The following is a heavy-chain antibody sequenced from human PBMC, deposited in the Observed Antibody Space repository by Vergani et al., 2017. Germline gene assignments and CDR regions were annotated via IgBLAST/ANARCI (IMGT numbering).Heavy chain of an antibody. CDR3: ARDLLGCSGGSCYLLVDWYFDL. CDR1: GFTFSSYW. D-gene: IGHD2-15*01. Sequence: EVQLVESGGGLVQPGGSLRLSCAASGFTFSSYWMSWVRQAPGKGLEWVANIKQDGSEKYYVDSVKGRFTISRDKAKNSLYLQMNSLRAEDTAVYYCARDLLGCSGGSCYLLVDWYFDLWGRGTLVTVSS. CDR2: IKQDGSEK. J-gene: IGHJ2*01. V-gene: IGHV3-7*01.